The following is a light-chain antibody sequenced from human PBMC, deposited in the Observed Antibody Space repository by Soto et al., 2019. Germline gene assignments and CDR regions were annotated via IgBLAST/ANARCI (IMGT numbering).Light chain of an antibody. J-gene: IGLJ1*01. Sequence: QSALTQPASVSGSPGQSITISCTGTSSDIGSYNYVSWYQQHPGQAPKLMIYDVTNRPSGVSNRFSGSKSGNTASLTISGLQAEDEADYHCSSPRSSSFYVFGTGTKHTVL. CDR2: DVT. CDR1: SSDIGSYNY. CDR3: SSPRSSSFYV. V-gene: IGLV2-14*03.